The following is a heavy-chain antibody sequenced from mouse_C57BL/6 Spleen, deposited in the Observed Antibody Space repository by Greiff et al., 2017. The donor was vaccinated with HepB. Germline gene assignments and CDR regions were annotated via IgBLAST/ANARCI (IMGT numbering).Heavy chain of an antibody. J-gene: IGHJ2*01. Sequence: QVQLQQSGAELARPGASVKLSCKASGYTFTSYGISWVKQRPGQGLEWIGEIYPRSGNTYYNEKFKGKATLTADKSSSPENMELRSLTSEDSAVYFCARRVITTVVDYFDYWGQGTTLTVAS. CDR2: IYPRSGNT. D-gene: IGHD1-1*01. CDR1: GYTFTSYG. V-gene: IGHV1-81*01. CDR3: ARRVITTVVDYFDY.